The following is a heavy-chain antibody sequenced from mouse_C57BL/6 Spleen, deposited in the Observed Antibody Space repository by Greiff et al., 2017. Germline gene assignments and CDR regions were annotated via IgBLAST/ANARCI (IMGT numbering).Heavy chain of an antibody. V-gene: IGHV10-3*01. CDR2: IRSKSSNYAT. Sequence: EVQLVESGGGLVQPKGSLKLSCAASGFTFNTYAMHWVRQAPGKGLEWVARIRSKSSNYATYYADSVKDRFTISRDDSQSMLYLQMNNLKTEDTAMYYCVRDEDYYGSRRYAMDDWGQGTSATVSS. J-gene: IGHJ4*01. D-gene: IGHD1-1*01. CDR3: VRDEDYYGSRRYAMDD. CDR1: GFTFNTYA.